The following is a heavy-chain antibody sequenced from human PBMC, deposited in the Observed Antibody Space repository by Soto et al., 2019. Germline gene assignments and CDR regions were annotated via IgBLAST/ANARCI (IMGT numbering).Heavy chain of an antibody. CDR2: ISAYNGNT. CDR3: ARVLRGYCSGGSCPNWFDP. CDR1: GYTFTSYG. V-gene: IGHV1-18*01. D-gene: IGHD2-15*01. J-gene: IGHJ5*02. Sequence: GASVKVSCKASGYTFTSYGISWVRQAPGQGLEWMGWISAYNGNTNYAQKLQGRVTMTTDTSTSTAYMELRSLRSDDTAVYYCARVLRGYCSGGSCPNWFDPWGQGTLVTVS.